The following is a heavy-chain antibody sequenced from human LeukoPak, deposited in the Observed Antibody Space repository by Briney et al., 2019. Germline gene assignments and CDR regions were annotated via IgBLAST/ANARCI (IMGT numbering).Heavy chain of an antibody. CDR2: INHSGST. CDR3: ARGESIYGMDV. V-gene: IGHV4-34*01. D-gene: IGHD3-10*01. Sequence: PSEALSLTCAVYGGSFSGYYWSWIRQPPGKGLEWIGEINHSGSTNYNPSLKSRVTISVDTSKNQFSLKLSSVIAADTAVYYCARGESIYGMDVWGQGTTVTVSS. J-gene: IGHJ6*02. CDR1: GGSFSGYY.